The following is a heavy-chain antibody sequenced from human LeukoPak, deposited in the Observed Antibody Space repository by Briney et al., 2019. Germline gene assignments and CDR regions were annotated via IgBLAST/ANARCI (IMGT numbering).Heavy chain of an antibody. V-gene: IGHV4-34*01. CDR3: VRGPDHAKVGY. Sequence: SETLSLTCAVYGGSFSHNYWNWVRQPPGKGLEWIGEINHSGISDYNPSLSSRVTMSLDTSKNHFSLKLASVTAADTAVYYCVRGPDHAKVGYWGRGTPVTVSS. D-gene: IGHD1-14*01. CDR2: INHSGIS. CDR1: GGSFSHNY. J-gene: IGHJ4*02.